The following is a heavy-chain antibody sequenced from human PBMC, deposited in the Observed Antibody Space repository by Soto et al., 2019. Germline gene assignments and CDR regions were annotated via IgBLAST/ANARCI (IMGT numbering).Heavy chain of an antibody. Sequence: EVQLVESGGGLVQPGGSLRLSCAASGFTFSSYAMHWVRQAPGKGLEYVSAISSNGGSTYYANSVKGRFTISRDNSKNTLYLQMGSLRAEDMAVYYCARNLLAAYGVDGWGQGTTVTVSS. CDR3: ARNLLAAYGVDG. CDR2: ISSNGGST. J-gene: IGHJ6*02. CDR1: GFTFSSYA. D-gene: IGHD2-15*01. V-gene: IGHV3-64*01.